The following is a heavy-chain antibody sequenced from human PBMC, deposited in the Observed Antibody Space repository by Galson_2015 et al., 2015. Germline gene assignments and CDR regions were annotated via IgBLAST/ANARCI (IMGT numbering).Heavy chain of an antibody. D-gene: IGHD6-6*01. Sequence: LRLSCAASGFTFSSYWMSWVRQAPGKGLEWVANIKQDGSEKYYVDSVKGRFTISRDNAKNSLYLQMNSLRAEDTAVYYCARGGGSSSLYYYYGMDVWGQGTTVTVSS. CDR3: ARGGGSSSLYYYYGMDV. V-gene: IGHV3-7*01. CDR2: IKQDGSEK. CDR1: GFTFSSYW. J-gene: IGHJ6*02.